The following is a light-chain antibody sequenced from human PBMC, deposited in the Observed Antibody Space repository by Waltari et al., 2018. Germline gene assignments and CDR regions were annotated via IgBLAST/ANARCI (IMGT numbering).Light chain of an antibody. J-gene: IGKJ1*01. Sequence: EILMTQSPATLSVFPGERATLSCRASQSIRSYLAWYQLKPGQAPRLLIYGASTRATGIPARVSGSGSGTQFTLTISSLQSEDFAVYFCQQYDNWLGTFGQGTKVEIK. CDR2: GAS. CDR3: QQYDNWLGT. CDR1: QSIRSY. V-gene: IGKV3-15*01.